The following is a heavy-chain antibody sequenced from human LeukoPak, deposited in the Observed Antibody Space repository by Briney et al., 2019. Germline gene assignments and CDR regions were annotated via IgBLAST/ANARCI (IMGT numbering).Heavy chain of an antibody. Sequence: SVKVSCKASRYTFTDYYMHWVRQAPGQGLEWMGRIIPILGIANYAQKFQGRVTITADKSTSTAYMELSSLRSEDTAVYYCARDTIVGALTTDYWGQGTLVTVSS. V-gene: IGHV1-69*04. CDR1: RYTFTDYY. J-gene: IGHJ4*02. CDR3: ARDTIVGALTTDY. D-gene: IGHD1-26*01. CDR2: IIPILGIA.